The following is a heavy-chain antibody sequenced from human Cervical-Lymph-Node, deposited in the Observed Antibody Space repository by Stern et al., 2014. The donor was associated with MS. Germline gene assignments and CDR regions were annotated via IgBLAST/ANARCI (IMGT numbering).Heavy chain of an antibody. CDR1: GGSISSYF. D-gene: IGHD3-16*01. Sequence: QMQLVESGPGLVKPSETLSLTCTVSGGSISSYFWSWIRQPPGKGLEWIGNTYYGGTTNYTLSLKSRVAISVDTSKTQSPLKLSSVTAADTAVYYCARLWGSSKWSDPWGQGTLVTVSS. J-gene: IGHJ5*02. V-gene: IGHV4-59*08. CDR3: ARLWGSSKWSDP. CDR2: TYYGGTT.